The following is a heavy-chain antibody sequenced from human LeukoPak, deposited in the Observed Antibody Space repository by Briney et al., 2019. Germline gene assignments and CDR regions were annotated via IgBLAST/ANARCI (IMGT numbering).Heavy chain of an antibody. CDR1: GGSISSYY. V-gene: IGHV4-59*05. CDR3: ARQLGYCSSTSCYADKVDY. Sequence: PSETLSLTCTVSGGSISSYYSSWIRQPAGKGLQWVGRNSYSWSTYYNPSLKSRVTISVDTSKNQFSLKLSSVTAADTAVYYCARQLGYCSSTSCYADKVDYWGQGTLVTVSS. CDR2: NSYSWST. D-gene: IGHD2-2*01. J-gene: IGHJ4*02.